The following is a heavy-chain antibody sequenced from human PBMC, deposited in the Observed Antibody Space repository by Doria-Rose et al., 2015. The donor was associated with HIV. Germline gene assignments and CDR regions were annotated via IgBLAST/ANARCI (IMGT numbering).Heavy chain of an antibody. D-gene: IGHD3-3*01. J-gene: IGHJ6*02. CDR1: GFTFSSYE. CDR3: ARERVESDYYYYGMDV. V-gene: IGHV3-48*03. Sequence: VQPGGSPRLSCSASGFTFSSYEMNWVRQAPGKGLEWVSYITSSDTAIFYADSVKGRFTISRDNAKNSLYLQMNSLRIEDTAVYYCARERVESDYYYYGMDVWGQGTTVIVSS. CDR2: ITSSDTAI.